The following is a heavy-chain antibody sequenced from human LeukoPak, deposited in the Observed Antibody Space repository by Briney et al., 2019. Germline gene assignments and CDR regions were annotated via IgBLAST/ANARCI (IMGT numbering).Heavy chain of an antibody. Sequence: PSETLPLTCTVSGGSISSYYWSWIRQPAGKGLEWIGRIYTSGSTNYNPSLKSRVTMSVDTSKNQFSLRLSSVTAADTAVYYCARDRYYDSSDAFDIWGQGTMVTVSS. CDR1: GGSISSYY. J-gene: IGHJ3*02. D-gene: IGHD3-22*01. V-gene: IGHV4-4*07. CDR3: ARDRYYDSSDAFDI. CDR2: IYTSGST.